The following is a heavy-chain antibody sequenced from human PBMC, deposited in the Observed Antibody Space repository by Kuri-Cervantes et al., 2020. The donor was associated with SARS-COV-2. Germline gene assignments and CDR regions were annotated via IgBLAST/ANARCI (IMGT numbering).Heavy chain of an antibody. D-gene: IGHD2-15*01. Sequence: ASVKVSXKASGYPXTGYYMHWVRQAPXQGXXWMGXXNPXXGGTNYAQKFQGXVTMTRDTSIXXXYMELSRLRSDDTAVYYCATPRYCSGGGCYGLFDYWGQGTLVTVSS. J-gene: IGHJ4*02. CDR1: GYPXTGYY. CDR2: XNPXXGGT. CDR3: ATPRYCSGGGCYGLFDY. V-gene: IGHV1-2*02.